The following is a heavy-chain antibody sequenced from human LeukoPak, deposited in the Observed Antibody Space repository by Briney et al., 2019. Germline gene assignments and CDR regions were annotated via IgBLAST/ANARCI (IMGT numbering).Heavy chain of an antibody. V-gene: IGHV3-7*01. CDR1: GFTFSDYW. J-gene: IGHJ5*01. CDR2: IQPHGREK. CDR3: ARDLGRGYSGYEGFFDS. Sequence: PGGSLRLSCAASGFTFSDYWMSWVRQAPGKGLEWVANIQPHGREKYFVDSVKDRFASSRDNAKNSLYLQMNSLRGEDTAVYYCARDLGRGYSGYEGFFDSWGQGTLVSVSS. D-gene: IGHD5-12*01.